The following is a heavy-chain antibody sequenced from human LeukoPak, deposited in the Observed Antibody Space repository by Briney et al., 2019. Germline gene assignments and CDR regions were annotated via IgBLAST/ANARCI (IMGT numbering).Heavy chain of an antibody. V-gene: IGHV3-21*01. CDR1: GFTFSTYS. Sequence: GGSLRLSCAASGFTFSTYSMNWVRQAPGKGLEWVSSISSSSGYIHYADSVKGRFTISRDNAKNSLYLQMNSLRDTDTAVYHCARGKVGYSYFDYWGQGTLVTVSS. CDR3: ARGKVGYSYFDY. J-gene: IGHJ4*02. CDR2: ISSSSGYI. D-gene: IGHD5-18*01.